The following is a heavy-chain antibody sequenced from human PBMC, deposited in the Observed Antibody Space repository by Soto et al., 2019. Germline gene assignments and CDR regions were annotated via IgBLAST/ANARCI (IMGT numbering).Heavy chain of an antibody. J-gene: IGHJ4*02. D-gene: IGHD3-16*02. CDR2: ISSSGSTI. CDR1: GSTFSDYY. V-gene: IGHV3-11*04. CDR3: ARDPSVWGSYRPFDY. Sequence: PGGSLRLSCAASGSTFSDYYMSWIRQAPGKGLEWVSHISSSGSTIYYADSVKGRNTISRDNAKNSLYLQMNRLRVEDTAVYYCARDPSVWGSYRPFDYWGQGTLVTVSS.